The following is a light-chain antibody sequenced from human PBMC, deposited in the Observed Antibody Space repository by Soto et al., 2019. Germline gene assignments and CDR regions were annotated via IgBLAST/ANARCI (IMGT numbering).Light chain of an antibody. CDR3: CSYTGTYTVV. J-gene: IGLJ3*02. CDR2: EVT. CDR1: SSDIGAYNY. V-gene: IGLV2-14*01. Sequence: QSALTQPASVSGSPGQSITISCTGTSSDIGAYNYVSWYQQHPGKAPKLLIYEVTNRPSGVSDRFSGSKSGNTASLTISGLQTEDEAEYFCCSYTGTYTVVFGGGTKVTVL.